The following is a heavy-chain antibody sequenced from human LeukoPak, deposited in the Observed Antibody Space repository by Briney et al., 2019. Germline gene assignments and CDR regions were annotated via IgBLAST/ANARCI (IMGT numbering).Heavy chain of an antibody. CDR2: IYSGGST. CDR3: ARGQYSSSWSFDY. Sequence: PGGSLRLSCAASGFTVSSNYMSWVRQAPGKGLEWVSVIYSGGSTYYADSVKGRFTISRHNSKDTLYLQMNSLRAEDTAVYYRARGQYSSSWSFDYWGQGTLVTVSS. J-gene: IGHJ4*02. CDR1: GFTVSSNY. D-gene: IGHD6-13*01. V-gene: IGHV3-53*04.